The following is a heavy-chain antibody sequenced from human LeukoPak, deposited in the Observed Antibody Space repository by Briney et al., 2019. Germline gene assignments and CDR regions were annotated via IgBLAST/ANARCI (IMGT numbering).Heavy chain of an antibody. D-gene: IGHD6-13*01. CDR3: ARIGYSTSWASFDY. CDR2: IRTDGGEK. J-gene: IGHJ4*02. CDR1: GFTFRNYG. Sequence: GTSLRLSCAASGFTFRNYGMHWVRQAPGKGLEWVASIRTDGGEKYHADSVQGRFSISRDNSKNTLYLQMDSLRAEDTALYYCARIGYSTSWASFDYWGQGTLVTVSS. V-gene: IGHV3-33*01.